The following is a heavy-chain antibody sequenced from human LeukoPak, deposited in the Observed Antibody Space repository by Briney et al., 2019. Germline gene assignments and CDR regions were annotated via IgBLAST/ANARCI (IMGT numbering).Heavy chain of an antibody. CDR3: AKDWYYDILTGYFLPDY. CDR1: GFTFSNYG. CDR2: ISGSGGST. D-gene: IGHD3-9*01. J-gene: IGHJ4*02. Sequence: QAGGSLRLSCAASGFTFSNYGMSWVRQAPGKGLEWVSGISGSGGSTYYADSVKGRFTISRDNSKNTLYLQMNSLRAEDTAVYYCAKDWYYDILTGYFLPDYWGQGTLVTVSS. V-gene: IGHV3-23*01.